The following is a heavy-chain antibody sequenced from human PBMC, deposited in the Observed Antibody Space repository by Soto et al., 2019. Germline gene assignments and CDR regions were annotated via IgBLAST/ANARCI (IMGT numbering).Heavy chain of an antibody. J-gene: IGHJ6*02. CDR2: IYPGDSDT. Sequence: PGEFLTISCTSSGDSFTRYWIGWVRQMPGKGLEWMGIIYPGDSDTRYSPSFQGQVTISADKSISTAYLQWSSLKASDTAMYYCARHQYYYYGMDVWGQGTTVTVSS. V-gene: IGHV5-51*01. CDR3: ARHQYYYYGMDV. CDR1: GDSFTRYW.